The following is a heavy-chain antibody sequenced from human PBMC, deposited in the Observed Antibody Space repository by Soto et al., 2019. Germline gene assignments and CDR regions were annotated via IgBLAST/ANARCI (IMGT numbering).Heavy chain of an antibody. D-gene: IGHD6-19*01. CDR2: IIPMLGVR. CDR1: GGTFSTYS. Sequence: QVQLVQSGAEVKKPGSSVKVSCKHSGGTFSTYSMIWARQAPGQGLEWMGRIIPMLGVRNYAQRFQDRVTITGDKSAATVHMELSSLRSEDTALFYCTIGSWSVDVFDIWGQGTMGTVSS. J-gene: IGHJ3*02. V-gene: IGHV1-69*02. CDR3: TIGSWSVDVFDI.